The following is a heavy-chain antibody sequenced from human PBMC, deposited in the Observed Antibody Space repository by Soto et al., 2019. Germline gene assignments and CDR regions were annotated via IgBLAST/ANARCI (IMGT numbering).Heavy chain of an antibody. Sequence: PSETLSLTCAVSGGSISSGGYSWSWIRQPPGKGLEWIGYIYHSGSTYYNPSLKSRVTISVDRSKNQFSLKLSSVTAADTAVYYCARSELRLGELSPLEFDYWGQGTLVTVSS. CDR3: ARSELRLGELSPLEFDY. D-gene: IGHD3-16*02. J-gene: IGHJ4*02. V-gene: IGHV4-30-2*01. CDR1: GGSISSGGYS. CDR2: IYHSGST.